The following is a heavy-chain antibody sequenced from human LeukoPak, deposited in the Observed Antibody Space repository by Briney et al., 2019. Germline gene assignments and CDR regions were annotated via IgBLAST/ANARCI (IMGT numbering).Heavy chain of an antibody. D-gene: IGHD3-10*01. J-gene: IGHJ4*02. CDR3: AKGLSMVRGLDY. V-gene: IGHV3-9*01. CDR2: ISWNSGSI. CDR1: GFTFDDYA. Sequence: GRSLRLSCAASGFTFDDYAMHWVRQGPGKGLEWVSGISWNSGSIAYADSVKGRFTISRDNAKNSLYLQMDSLRAEDTALYYCAKGLSMVRGLDYWAREPWSPSPQ.